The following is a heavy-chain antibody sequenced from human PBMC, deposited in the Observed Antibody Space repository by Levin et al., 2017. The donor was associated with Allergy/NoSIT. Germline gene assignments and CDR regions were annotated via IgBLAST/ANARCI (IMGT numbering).Heavy chain of an antibody. V-gene: IGHV3-30-3*01. D-gene: IGHD3-22*01. CDR3: ARDHSFTQYDNGYFDY. Sequence: PGGSLRLSCAASGFTFSSYAMHWVRQAPGKGLEWVAVISYDGSNKYYADSVKGRFTISRDNSKNTLYLQMNSLRAEDTAVYYCARDHSFTQYDNGYFDYWGQGTLVTVSS. CDR2: ISYDGSNK. CDR1: GFTFSSYA. J-gene: IGHJ4*02.